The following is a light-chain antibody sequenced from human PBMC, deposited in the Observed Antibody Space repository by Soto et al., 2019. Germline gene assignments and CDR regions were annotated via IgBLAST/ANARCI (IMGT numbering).Light chain of an antibody. V-gene: IGKV3-15*01. CDR1: QSVGST. CDR2: GAS. Sequence: EIFMTQSPATLSVFPEERVILSCRASQSVGSTLAWYQQKPGQAPRLLIRGASTRATGVPARFSGSGSGTEFTLTISSLQSEDFAVYYCQQYSSSLTFGGGTTLEIK. J-gene: IGKJ4*02. CDR3: QQYSSSLT.